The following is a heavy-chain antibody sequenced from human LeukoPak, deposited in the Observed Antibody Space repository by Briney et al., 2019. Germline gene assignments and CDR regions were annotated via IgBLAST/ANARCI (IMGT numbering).Heavy chain of an antibody. CDR1: GFTFSSYG. V-gene: IGHV3-30*02. CDR3: AKDGLITSSVSWFDP. D-gene: IGHD6-25*01. J-gene: IGHJ5*02. Sequence: GGSLRLSCAASGFTFSSYGMHWVRQAPGKGLEWVAFIRYDGSNKYYADSVKGRFTISRDNSKNTLYLQMNSLRAEDTAVYYCAKDGLITSSVSWFDPWGQGTLVTVSS. CDR2: IRYDGSNK.